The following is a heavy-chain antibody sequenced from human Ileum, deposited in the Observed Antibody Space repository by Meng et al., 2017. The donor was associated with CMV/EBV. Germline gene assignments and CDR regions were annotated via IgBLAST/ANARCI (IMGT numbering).Heavy chain of an antibody. Sequence: SCKASGYTFSDYYIHWVRQAPGQGLEWMAIMDPAGGPTEYAQKFQGRVTITTDKSTSTAYMELSSLRSEDTAVYYCAMEGSSSSRFDYWGQGTLVTVSS. CDR2: MDPAGGPT. D-gene: IGHD6-13*01. V-gene: IGHV1-46*01. J-gene: IGHJ4*02. CDR1: GYTFSDYY. CDR3: AMEGSSSSRFDY.